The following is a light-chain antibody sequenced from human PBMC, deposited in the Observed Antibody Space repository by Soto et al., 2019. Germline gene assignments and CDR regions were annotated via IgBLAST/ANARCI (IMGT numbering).Light chain of an antibody. CDR1: RIGSKS. Sequence: ELTQPPSVSVAPGQTARITCGGNRIGSKSVHWFQQKPGQAPVLVVHDDSDRPSGIPERFSGSNSGGTATLTISRVEAGDEADYCCQVWDSRDDHRVFGGGTQLTVL. V-gene: IGLV3-21*02. J-gene: IGLJ2*01. CDR2: DDS. CDR3: QVWDSRDDHRV.